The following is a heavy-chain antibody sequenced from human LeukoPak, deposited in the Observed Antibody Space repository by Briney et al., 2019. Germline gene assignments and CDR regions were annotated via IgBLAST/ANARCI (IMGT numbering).Heavy chain of an antibody. Sequence: GGSLRLSCAASAFTFSTYGMHWVRQAPGKGLEWVAFIRYDGVNKYYADSVKGRFTISRDNSKNTLYLEMNSLIPEDTALYYCAKDLNDYYDSSGYYPSDYWGQGTLVTVSS. CDR3: AKDLNDYYDSSGYYPSDY. CDR1: AFTFSTYG. D-gene: IGHD3-22*01. CDR2: IRYDGVNK. V-gene: IGHV3-30*02. J-gene: IGHJ4*02.